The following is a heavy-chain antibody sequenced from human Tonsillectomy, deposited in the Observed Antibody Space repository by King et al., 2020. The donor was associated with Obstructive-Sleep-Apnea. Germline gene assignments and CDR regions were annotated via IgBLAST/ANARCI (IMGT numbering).Heavy chain of an antibody. CDR1: GFTFSSYA. CDR2: IRGSGGGP. V-gene: IGHV3-23*04. Sequence: VQLVESGGGLIQPGGSLRLSCAASGFTFSSYAMVWGRQAPGEGLEWVSAIRGSGGGPYHADSVKGRFTNPRDFSTNTLYLQMYRLRAEDTAIYYCAKRVGRDICSGGSCSVSDYWGQGTLVTVSS. J-gene: IGHJ4*02. CDR3: AKRVGRDICSGGSCSVSDY. D-gene: IGHD2-15*01.